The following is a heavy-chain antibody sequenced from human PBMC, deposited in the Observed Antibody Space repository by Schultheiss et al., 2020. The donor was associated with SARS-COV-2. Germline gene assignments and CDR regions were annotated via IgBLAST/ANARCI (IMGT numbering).Heavy chain of an antibody. J-gene: IGHJ3*02. V-gene: IGHV3-30*04. CDR2: ISYDGSNK. D-gene: IGHD2-15*01. Sequence: GGSLRLSCAASGFTFSSYAMHWVRQAPGKGLEWVAVISYDGSNKYYADSVKGRFTISRDNSKNTLYLQMNSLRTDDTAMYYCVREDNAFDIWGQGTMVTVSS. CDR1: GFTFSSYA. CDR3: VREDNAFDI.